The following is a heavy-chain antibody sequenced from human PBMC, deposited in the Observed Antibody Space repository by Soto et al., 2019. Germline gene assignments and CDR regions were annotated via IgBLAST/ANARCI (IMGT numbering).Heavy chain of an antibody. CDR1: GFTFSSYW. CDR3: ARDLALVLRFFDCSDPSYYYYAKDF. V-gene: IGHV3-74*01. J-gene: IGHJ6*01. CDR2: INSDGSST. Sequence: PRGSLRLSCAASGFTFSSYWMHWVRQAPGKGLVWVSRINSDGSSTSYADSVKGRFTISRDNAKNTLYLQMNSLRAEDTAVYYCARDLALVLRFFDCSDPSYYYYAKDFSAQGTTVTVSS. D-gene: IGHD3-9*01.